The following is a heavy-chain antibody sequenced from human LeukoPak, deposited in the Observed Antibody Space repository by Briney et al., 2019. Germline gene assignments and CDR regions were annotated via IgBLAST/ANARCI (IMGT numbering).Heavy chain of an antibody. CDR1: GGSISSYY. CDR2: IYYIGST. D-gene: IGHD1-26*01. V-gene: IGHV4-59*12. J-gene: IGHJ4*02. Sequence: SETLSLTCTVSGGSISSYYWSWIRQVPGKGLEWIAYIYYIGSTDYNPSLKSRVTISVDTSKNQFSLKLSSVTAADTAVYYCARCMGPSGSYDYWGQGTLVTVSS. CDR3: ARCMGPSGSYDY.